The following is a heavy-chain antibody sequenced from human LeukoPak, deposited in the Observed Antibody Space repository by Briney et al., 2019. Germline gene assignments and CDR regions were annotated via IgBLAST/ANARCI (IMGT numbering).Heavy chain of an antibody. CDR1: GFTFSSYG. J-gene: IGHJ3*02. V-gene: IGHV3-30*02. CDR3: AKSGSYTSGDQPAFDN. Sequence: PGGSLRLSCAASGFTFSSYGMHWVRQAPGKGLEWGAFIQYDGSNKYYADSVKGRFTISRDNSKNTLYLQMNSLRAEDTAVDYCAKSGSYTSGDQPAFDNWGQGTMVTVSS. D-gene: IGHD1-26*01. CDR2: IQYDGSNK.